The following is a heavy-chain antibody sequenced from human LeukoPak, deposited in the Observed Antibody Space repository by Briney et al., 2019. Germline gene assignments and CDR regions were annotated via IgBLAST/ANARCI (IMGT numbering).Heavy chain of an antibody. CDR3: ARVAGWHWFDP. J-gene: IGHJ5*02. CDR1: GFTFTNHW. V-gene: IGHV3-23*01. D-gene: IGHD6-19*01. Sequence: GGSLRLSCATSGFTFTNHWMTWVRQAPGRGLEWVSSIRPSGDNTYYGDSVKGRFTISRDNSKNTVYLQMNNMRVDDTAVYYCARVAGWHWFDPWGQGTLVTVSS. CDR2: IRPSGDNT.